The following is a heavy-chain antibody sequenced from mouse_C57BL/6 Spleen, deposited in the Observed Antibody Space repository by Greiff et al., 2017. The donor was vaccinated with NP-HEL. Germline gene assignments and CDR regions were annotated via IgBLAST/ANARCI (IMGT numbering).Heavy chain of an antibody. J-gene: IGHJ1*03. CDR3: ARAGDYYGNGGYWYFDV. CDR1: GYTFTDYN. V-gene: IGHV1-22*01. CDR2: INPNNGGT. Sequence: EVQLQQSGPELVKPGASVKMSCKASGYTFTDYNMHWVKQSHGKSLEWIGYINPNNGGTSYNQKFKGKATLTVNKSSSTAYMELRSLTSEDSAVYYCARAGDYYGNGGYWYFDVWGTGTTVTVSS. D-gene: IGHD1-1*01.